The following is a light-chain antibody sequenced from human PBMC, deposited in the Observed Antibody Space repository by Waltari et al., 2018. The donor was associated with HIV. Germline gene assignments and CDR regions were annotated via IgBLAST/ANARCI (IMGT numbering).Light chain of an antibody. J-gene: IGLJ1*01. CDR2: DDS. Sequence: SYVLTQPPSVSVAPGKTARITCGGNNIGSKSVHWYQQKPGQAPVLVIYDDSDRPSGIPERFSGYNSGNTATLTISRVEAGDEADYYCQVWDSSSDHHYVFGTGTKVTVL. V-gene: IGLV3-21*04. CDR3: QVWDSSSDHHYV. CDR1: NIGSKS.